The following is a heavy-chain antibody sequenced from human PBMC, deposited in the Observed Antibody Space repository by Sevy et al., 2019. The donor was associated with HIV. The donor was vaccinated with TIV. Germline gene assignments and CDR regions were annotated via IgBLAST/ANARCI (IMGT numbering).Heavy chain of an antibody. J-gene: IGHJ3*02. CDR1: GGSISSYY. CDR2: IYYSGST. CDR3: ARVVLYANDAFDI. D-gene: IGHD2-8*02. V-gene: IGHV4-59*13. Sequence: SETLSLTCTVSGGSISSYYWSWIRQPPGKGLEWIGYIYYSGSTNYNPSLKSRVTISVDTSKNQFSLKLSSVTAADTAVYYCARVVLYANDAFDIWGQGTMVTVSS.